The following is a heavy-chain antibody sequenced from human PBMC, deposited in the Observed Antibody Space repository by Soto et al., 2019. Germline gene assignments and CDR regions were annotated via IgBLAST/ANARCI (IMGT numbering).Heavy chain of an antibody. V-gene: IGHV4-30-4*01. Sequence: SETLSRTCSVSGASVTSGDYYWNWIRQTPGTGLEWLGYIHDSGTTSYNPSLKSRVTISRDTSKNQFSLKLTSVSAADTAVYFCARGGLYDLWSGLFDWGQGIRVTVSS. J-gene: IGHJ4*02. CDR2: IHDSGTT. D-gene: IGHD3-3*01. CDR1: GASVTSGDYY. CDR3: ARGGLYDLWSGLFD.